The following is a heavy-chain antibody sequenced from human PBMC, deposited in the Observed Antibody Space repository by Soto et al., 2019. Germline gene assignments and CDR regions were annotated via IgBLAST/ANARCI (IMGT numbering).Heavy chain of an antibody. CDR3: ARHRAFGRGYSYGRYYFDY. Sequence: ASVKFTCEASGYTFTGYNMHWVRQAPGQWLEWMGWINPNSGGTNYAQKFQGRVTMTRDTSISTVYMELSRLRSDDTAVYYCARHRAFGRGYSYGRYYFDYWGQGTLVTVSS. CDR1: GYTFTGYN. J-gene: IGHJ4*02. D-gene: IGHD5-18*01. V-gene: IGHV1-2*02. CDR2: INPNSGGT.